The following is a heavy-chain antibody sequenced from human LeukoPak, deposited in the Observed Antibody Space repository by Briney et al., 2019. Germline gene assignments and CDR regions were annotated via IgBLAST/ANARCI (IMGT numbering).Heavy chain of an antibody. Sequence: GGSLRLSCAASGFTFSSYGMHWFRQAPGKGLEWVAVISYDGSNKYYADSVKGRFTISRDNSKNTLYLQMNSLRAEDTAVYYCARVMSGYYVVLDVWGQGTMVTVSS. D-gene: IGHD3-3*01. CDR2: ISYDGSNK. J-gene: IGHJ3*01. CDR1: GFTFSSYG. V-gene: IGHV3-30*03. CDR3: ARVMSGYYVVLDV.